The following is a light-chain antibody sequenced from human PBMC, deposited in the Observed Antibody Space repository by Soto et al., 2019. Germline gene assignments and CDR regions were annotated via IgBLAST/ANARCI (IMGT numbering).Light chain of an antibody. Sequence: IVLTQSPGTLSLSPGERATLSCRASQSVSANYLAWYQQKPGQAPRLLIYGASSRATGIPDRFSGSGSGTDFTLTISRLEPEDFAVYYCQQRSNWPPVTFGQGTRLEIK. CDR1: QSVSANY. CDR3: QQRSNWPPVT. J-gene: IGKJ5*01. CDR2: GAS. V-gene: IGKV3D-20*02.